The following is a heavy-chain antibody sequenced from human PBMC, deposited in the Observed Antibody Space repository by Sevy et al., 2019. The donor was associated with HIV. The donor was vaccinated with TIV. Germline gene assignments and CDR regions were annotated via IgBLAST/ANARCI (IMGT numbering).Heavy chain of an antibody. CDR1: GYSFTSYW. CDR3: ARYRYSSSPY. CDR2: IDPSDSYT. Sequence: GESLKISCKGSGYSFTSYWISWVRQMPGKGLEWMGRIDPSDSYTNYSPSFQGHVTISVDKSISTAYLPWSSLKASDTAMYYCARYRYSSSPYWGQGTLVTVSS. V-gene: IGHV5-10-1*01. D-gene: IGHD6-6*01. J-gene: IGHJ4*02.